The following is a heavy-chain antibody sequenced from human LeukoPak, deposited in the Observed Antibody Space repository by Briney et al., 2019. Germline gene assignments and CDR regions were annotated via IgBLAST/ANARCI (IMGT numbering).Heavy chain of an antibody. CDR3: AELGITMIGGV. CDR1: GFSFDDYG. Sequence: GGSLRLSCAASGFSFDDYGMSWVRQVPGKGLEWVSGMNWNGGSTSYTDSVKGRFTISRDNAKNSLYLQMNSLRAEDTAVYYCAELGITMIGGVWGKGTTVTISS. J-gene: IGHJ6*04. D-gene: IGHD3-10*02. V-gene: IGHV3-20*04. CDR2: MNWNGGST.